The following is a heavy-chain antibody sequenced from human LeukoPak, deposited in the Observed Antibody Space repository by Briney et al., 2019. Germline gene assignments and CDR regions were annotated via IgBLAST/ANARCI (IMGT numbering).Heavy chain of an antibody. CDR3: ARDRFPKAVAGLSGFDY. CDR2: IRYDGSNK. D-gene: IGHD6-19*01. V-gene: IGHV3-30*02. Sequence: PGGSLRLSCAASGFTFSSYGMHWVRQAPGKGLEWVAFIRYDGSNKYYADSVKGRFTISRDNSKNTLYLQMNSLRAEDTAVYYCARDRFPKAVAGLSGFDYWGQGTLVTVSS. J-gene: IGHJ4*02. CDR1: GFTFSSYG.